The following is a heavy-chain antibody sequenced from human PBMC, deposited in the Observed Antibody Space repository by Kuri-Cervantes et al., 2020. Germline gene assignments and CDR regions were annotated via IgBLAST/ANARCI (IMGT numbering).Heavy chain of an antibody. J-gene: IGHJ3*02. CDR2: IRSKANSYAT. CDR1: GYSISSGYY. D-gene: IGHD4-17*01. CDR3: FKGYGDDDAFDI. Sequence: ETLSLTCAVSGYSISSGYYWGWIRQPPGKGLEWIGRIRSKANSYATAYAASVKGRFTISRDDSKNTAYLQMNSLKTEDTAVYYCFKGYGDDDAFDIWGQGTMVTVSS. V-gene: IGHV3-73*01.